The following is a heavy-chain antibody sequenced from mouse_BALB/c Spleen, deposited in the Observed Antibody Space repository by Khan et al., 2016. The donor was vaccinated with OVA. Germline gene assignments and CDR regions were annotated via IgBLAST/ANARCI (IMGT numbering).Heavy chain of an antibody. Sequence: EVKLLESGPGLVKPSQSLSLTCTVTGYSITSDYAWNWIRQFPGNKLEWMGFISYSGNTNYNPSLKSRISITRDTSKNQFFLQLNSVTTEDTAGYYCARVYGGDFDYWGQGTTLTVSS. CDR3: ARVYGGDFDY. J-gene: IGHJ2*01. CDR1: GYSITSDYA. CDR2: ISYSGNT. V-gene: IGHV3-2*02. D-gene: IGHD1-1*01.